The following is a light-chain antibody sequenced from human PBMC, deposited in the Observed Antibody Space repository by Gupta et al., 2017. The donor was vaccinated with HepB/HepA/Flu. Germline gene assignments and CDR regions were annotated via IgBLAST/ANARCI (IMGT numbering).Light chain of an antibody. V-gene: IGLV3-21*04. CDR3: QVWDSDSDHPGVV. CDR1: NIGSKS. J-gene: IGLJ2*01. CDR2: YDS. Sequence: SYVLTQPPSVSVAPGKTARITCGGNNIGSKSVHWYQQKPGQAPVLVIYYDSDRPSGIPERFSGSNSGNTATLTISWVEAGDEADYYCQVWDSDSDHPGVVFGGGTKLTVL.